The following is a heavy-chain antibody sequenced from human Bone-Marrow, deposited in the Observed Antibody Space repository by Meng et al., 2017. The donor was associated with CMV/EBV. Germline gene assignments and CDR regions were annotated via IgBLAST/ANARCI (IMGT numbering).Heavy chain of an antibody. J-gene: IGHJ1*01. D-gene: IGHD6-19*01. CDR3: ARDPEDSSGWSPEYFQH. V-gene: IGHV3-30*04. CDR2: IPDDGSKK. CDR1: GFTVSRYA. Sequence: GESLKISCAASGFTVSRYAMHWVRQAPGKGLEWVTVIPDDGSKKYYADSVRGRFTISRDNSKNRLYLQMNSLRAEDTAVYYCARDPEDSSGWSPEYFQHWGQGTLVTVSS.